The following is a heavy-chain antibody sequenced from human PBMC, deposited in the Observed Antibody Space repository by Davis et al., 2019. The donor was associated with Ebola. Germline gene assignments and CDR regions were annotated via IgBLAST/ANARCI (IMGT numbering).Heavy chain of an antibody. J-gene: IGHJ4*02. CDR3: ARDRDIYGDYVGYFDY. CDR1: GFTFSSYG. V-gene: IGHV3-33*01. Sequence: PGGSLRLSCAASGFTFSSYGMHWVRQAPGKGLEWVAVIWYDGSNKYYADSVKGRFTISRDNSKNTLYLQMNSLRAEDTAVYYCARDRDIYGDYVGYFDYWGQGTLVTVSS. D-gene: IGHD4-17*01. CDR2: IWYDGSNK.